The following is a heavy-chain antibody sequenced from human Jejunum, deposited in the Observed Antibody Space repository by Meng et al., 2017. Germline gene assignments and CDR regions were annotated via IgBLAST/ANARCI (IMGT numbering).Heavy chain of an antibody. CDR2: INDSGST. CDR3: ARGNEYSNYGADF. D-gene: IGHD4-11*01. Sequence: QVKRQQWGAGRLKPSETRSLTCAVYGGSISDYYWTWVRQPPGKGLEWIGEINDSGSTNYNPSLKSRVTISVDTSKSQFYLRVSSVTAADTAVYYCARGNEYSNYGADFWGQGTLVTVSS. J-gene: IGHJ4*02. CDR1: GGSISDYY. V-gene: IGHV4-34*01.